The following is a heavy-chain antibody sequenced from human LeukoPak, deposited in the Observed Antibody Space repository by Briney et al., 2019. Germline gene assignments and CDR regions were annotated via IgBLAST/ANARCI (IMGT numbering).Heavy chain of an antibody. CDR3: AKDQYTGSYYRYYYYFMDV. Sequence: GGSLRLSCVASGFSFNSYAMTWVRQAPGKGLEWVSGISGSGDSTDYSDSVKGRFTISRDNSKNTLYLQMNSLRAEDTAIYYCAKDQYTGSYYRYYYYFMDVWGKGTTVTVSS. CDR1: GFSFNSYA. CDR2: ISGSGDST. V-gene: IGHV3-23*01. D-gene: IGHD1-26*01. J-gene: IGHJ6*03.